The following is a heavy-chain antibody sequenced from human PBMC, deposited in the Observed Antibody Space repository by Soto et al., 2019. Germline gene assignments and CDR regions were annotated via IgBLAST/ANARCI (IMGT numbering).Heavy chain of an antibody. Sequence: EVQLLESGGGLVQPGGSLRLSCAASGFTFSSYAMSWVGQAPGKGLEWVSAISGSGGSTYYADSVKGRFTISRDNSKNTLYLQINSLRAEDTAVYYCAKPATGTNDAFDIWGQGTMVTVSS. V-gene: IGHV3-23*01. J-gene: IGHJ3*02. CDR2: ISGSGGST. D-gene: IGHD1-1*01. CDR1: GFTFSSYA. CDR3: AKPATGTNDAFDI.